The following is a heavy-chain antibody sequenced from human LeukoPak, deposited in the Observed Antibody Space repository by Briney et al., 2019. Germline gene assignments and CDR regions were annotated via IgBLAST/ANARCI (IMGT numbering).Heavy chain of an antibody. J-gene: IGHJ4*02. CDR1: GGSISSYY. Sequence: SETLSLTCTVSGGSISSYYWSWIRQPAGKGLEWIGRIYTSGSTNYNPSLKSRVTIPIDKSKNHFSLNLSSVTAADTAVYYCARHNTIFGVLVPLDYWGQGTLVTVSS. D-gene: IGHD3-3*01. V-gene: IGHV4-4*07. CDR2: IYTSGST. CDR3: ARHNTIFGVLVPLDY.